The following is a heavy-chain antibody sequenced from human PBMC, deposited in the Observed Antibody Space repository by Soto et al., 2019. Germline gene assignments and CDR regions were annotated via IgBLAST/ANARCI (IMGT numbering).Heavy chain of an antibody. D-gene: IGHD3-10*01. V-gene: IGHV4-31*03. CDR3: AREEAGAFDI. Sequence: SETLSLTCTVSGVSMSSGGYYWTWIRQHPGKGLEWIGYTYYSGSTYYNPSLKSRLTISVDTSKNQLSLRLSSVTAADTAVYYCAREEAGAFDIWGQGTMVTVSS. CDR2: TYYSGST. CDR1: GVSMSSGGYY. J-gene: IGHJ3*02.